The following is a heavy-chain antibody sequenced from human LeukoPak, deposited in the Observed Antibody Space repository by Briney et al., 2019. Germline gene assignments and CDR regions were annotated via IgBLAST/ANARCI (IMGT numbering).Heavy chain of an antibody. V-gene: IGHV3-49*04. Sequence: PGGSLRLSCAASGFTFSSYSMNWVRQAPGKGLEWVGFIRSKAYGGTTEYAASVKGRFTISRDDSKSIAYLQMNSLKTEDTAVYYCTTVSNWFDPWGQGTLVTVSS. CDR3: TTVSNWFDP. J-gene: IGHJ5*02. CDR2: IRSKAYGGTT. CDR1: GFTFSSYS.